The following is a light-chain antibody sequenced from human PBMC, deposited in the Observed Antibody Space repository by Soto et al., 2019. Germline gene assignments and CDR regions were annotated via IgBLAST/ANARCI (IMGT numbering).Light chain of an antibody. CDR2: DAS. J-gene: IGKJ1*01. CDR1: QSVSSY. CDR3: QQYYDWPT. V-gene: IGKV3-11*01. Sequence: EIVLTQSPATLSLSPGERATLSCRASQSVSSYLAWYQQKPGQAPRLLIYDASNRATGIPARFSGSGSATDFTLTISGLEPEDFAVYFCQQYYDWPTFGQGTKVDIK.